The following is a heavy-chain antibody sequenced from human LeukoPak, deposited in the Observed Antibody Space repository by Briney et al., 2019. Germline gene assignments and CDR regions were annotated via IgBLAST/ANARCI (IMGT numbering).Heavy chain of an antibody. CDR3: ARADSIAVAYGAFDI. D-gene: IGHD6-19*01. V-gene: IGHV1-69*13. Sequence: SVKVSCTASGGSFSSYANRWVRQAPGQGLEWMGGIIPIFGTANYAQKFQGRVTITADESTSTAYMELSSLRSEDTAVYYCARADSIAVAYGAFDIWGQGTMVTVSS. CDR2: IIPIFGTA. J-gene: IGHJ3*02. CDR1: GGSFSSYA.